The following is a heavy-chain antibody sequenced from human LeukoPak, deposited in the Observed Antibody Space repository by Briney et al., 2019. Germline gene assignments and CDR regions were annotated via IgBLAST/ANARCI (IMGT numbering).Heavy chain of an antibody. CDR3: ARDGYYGSGSYNY. V-gene: IGHV3-21*01. CDR2: ISSSSSYI. D-gene: IGHD3-10*01. J-gene: IGHJ4*02. CDR1: GFTFSSYW. Sequence: AGGSLRLSCAASGFTFSSYWMSWVRQAPGKGLEWVSSISSSSSYIYYADSVKGRFTISRDNAKNSLYLQMNSLRAEDTAVYYCARDGYYGSGSYNYWGQGTLVTVSS.